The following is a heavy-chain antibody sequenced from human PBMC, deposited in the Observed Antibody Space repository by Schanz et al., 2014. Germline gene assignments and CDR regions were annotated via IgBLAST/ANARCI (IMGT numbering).Heavy chain of an antibody. CDR2: FIPILDVG. CDR1: GYTFTSYS. J-gene: IGHJ5*02. D-gene: IGHD6-25*01. Sequence: QVQLVQSGAEVKKPGASVKVSCKASGYTFTSYSMHWVRQAPGQGLEWMGRFIPILDVGNYAQQFQGRVAMTRDVSISTAYMELSSLASEDTAVYYCARGQRRTIGRPFGPWGQGTLVTVSS. CDR3: ARGQRRTIGRPFGP. V-gene: IGHV1-46*01.